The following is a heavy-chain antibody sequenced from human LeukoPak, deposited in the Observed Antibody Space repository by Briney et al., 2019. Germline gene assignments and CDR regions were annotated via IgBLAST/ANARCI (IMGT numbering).Heavy chain of an antibody. V-gene: IGHV3-30*02. J-gene: IGHJ4*02. D-gene: IGHD6-6*01. CDR2: IRYDGSNK. Sequence: GGSLRLSCAASGFTFSSNSMNWVRQAPGKGLEWVAFIRYDGSNKYYADSVKGRFTISRDNSKNTLYLQMNSLRAEDTAVYYCARPGGIAARGYFDYWGQGTLVTVSS. CDR3: ARPGGIAARGYFDY. CDR1: GFTFSSNS.